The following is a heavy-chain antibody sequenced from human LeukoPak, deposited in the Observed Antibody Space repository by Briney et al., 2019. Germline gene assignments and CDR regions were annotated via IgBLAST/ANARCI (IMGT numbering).Heavy chain of an antibody. CDR3: ARDELYGSGSYYNPNWFDP. Sequence: SETLSLTCAVSGGSISSSNWWSWVRQPPGKGLEWIGEIYHSGSTNYNPSLKSRVTISVDKSKNQFSLKLSSVTAADTAVYYCARDELYGSGSYYNPNWFDPWGQGTLVTVSS. D-gene: IGHD3-10*01. V-gene: IGHV4-4*02. CDR1: GGSISSSNW. CDR2: IYHSGST. J-gene: IGHJ5*02.